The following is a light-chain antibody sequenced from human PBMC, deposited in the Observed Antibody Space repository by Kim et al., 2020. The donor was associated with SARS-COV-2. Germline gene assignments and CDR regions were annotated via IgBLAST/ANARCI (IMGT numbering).Light chain of an antibody. CDR1: NIGSKS. J-gene: IGLJ2*01. Sequence: PATTARSTCGGNNIGSKSVHWYQQKPGQAPVLVVYDDGDRPSGIPERFSGANSGNTAALTISRVEAGDEADYYCQVWDSSSDPPVVFGGGTQLTVL. V-gene: IGLV3-21*03. CDR3: QVWDSSSDPPVV. CDR2: DDG.